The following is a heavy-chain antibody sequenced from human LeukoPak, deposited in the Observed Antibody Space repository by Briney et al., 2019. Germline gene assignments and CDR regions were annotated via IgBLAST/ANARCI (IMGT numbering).Heavy chain of an antibody. Sequence: ASVKVSCKASGYTFTGYYMYWVRQAPGQGLEWMGRINPNSGGTNYAQKFQGRVTMTRDTSISTAYMELSRLRSDDTAVYYCARVSYDSGGYSDEYWFDSWGQGTLVTVSS. CDR1: GYTFTGYY. J-gene: IGHJ5*01. V-gene: IGHV1-2*06. CDR2: INPNSGGT. CDR3: ARVSYDSGGYSDEYWFDS. D-gene: IGHD3-22*01.